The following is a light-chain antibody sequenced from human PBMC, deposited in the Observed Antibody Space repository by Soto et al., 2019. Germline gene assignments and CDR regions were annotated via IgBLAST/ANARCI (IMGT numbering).Light chain of an antibody. Sequence: MTQSPATLSVSPGERATLSCRASQSVSSALAWYQQKPGLPPRLLIYDASTRATGIPARFSGSGSGTEFTLTISSLQSEDFAVYYCQQYNNWPRTFGQGTKVDIK. V-gene: IGKV3-15*01. CDR1: QSVSSA. CDR2: DAS. CDR3: QQYNNWPRT. J-gene: IGKJ1*01.